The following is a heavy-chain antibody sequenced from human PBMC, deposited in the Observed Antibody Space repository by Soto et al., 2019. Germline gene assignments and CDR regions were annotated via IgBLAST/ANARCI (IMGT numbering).Heavy chain of an antibody. D-gene: IGHD6-19*01. CDR3: ERGGSVWTALNYFDS. V-gene: IGHV4-31*03. Sequence: QVQLQESGPGLVKPSQTLSLTCIVSGGSIDNNGYSWTWIRQRPGGGLEWLGSNNYRADTYYTPSLKSRITISQETSQTPCSLWLTSVTAADTGIYYCERGGSVWTALNYFDSWGQGILVTVSS. J-gene: IGHJ4*02. CDR1: GGSIDNNGYS. CDR2: NNYRADT.